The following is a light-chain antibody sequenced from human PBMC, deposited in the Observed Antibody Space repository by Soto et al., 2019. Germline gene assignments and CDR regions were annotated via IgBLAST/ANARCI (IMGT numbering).Light chain of an antibody. CDR3: TSCTSSSTWV. Sequence: QSALTQPASVSGSPGQSITISCTGTSSDVGGYNYVSWFQQHPGKAPKLKIYEVSNRPSGVSNRFSGSKSGYTASLTISELQGEDEADYYCTSCTSSSTWVFGGGTKVTVL. CDR1: SSDVGGYNY. V-gene: IGLV2-14*03. CDR2: EVS. J-gene: IGLJ3*02.